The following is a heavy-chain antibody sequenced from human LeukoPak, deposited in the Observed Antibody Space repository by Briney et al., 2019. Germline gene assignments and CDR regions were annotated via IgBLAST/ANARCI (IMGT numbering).Heavy chain of an antibody. D-gene: IGHD3-9*01. CDR1: GXSFTSYW. CDR3: AIPTLNYNILTGFDY. V-gene: IGHV5-51*01. CDR2: IYPGDSDT. Sequence: GESLKISCKGSGXSFTSYWIGWVRKMPGKGLEWMGIIYPGDSDTRYSPSFQGQVTISANKSINTAYLQWTSLKASDNALYYCAIPTLNYNILTGFDYWGQGTLVTVSS. J-gene: IGHJ4*02.